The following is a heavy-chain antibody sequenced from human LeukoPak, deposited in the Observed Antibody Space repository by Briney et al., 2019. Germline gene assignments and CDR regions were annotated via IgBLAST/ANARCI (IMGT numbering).Heavy chain of an antibody. V-gene: IGHV1-58*02. D-gene: IGHD1-26*01. J-gene: IGHJ4*02. Sequence: SGKVCCKAAGFTFTSSAIQWWRQARGQRLGWIGGIVVGSGNTNYAQKFQERVTITRDMSTSTAYRELSSLRSEDTAVYYCAAIRVGATRFSFDYWGQGTLVTVSS. CDR3: AAIRVGATRFSFDY. CDR1: GFTFTSSA. CDR2: IVVGSGNT.